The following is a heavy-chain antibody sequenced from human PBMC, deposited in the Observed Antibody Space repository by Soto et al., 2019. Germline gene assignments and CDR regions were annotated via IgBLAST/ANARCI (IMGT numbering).Heavy chain of an antibody. J-gene: IGHJ4*02. D-gene: IGHD6-13*01. CDR2: IWYDGSKK. V-gene: IGHV3-33*07. Sequence: GGSLRLSCAASGFIFSTYGMYWVRQAPGMGLEWLAVIWYDGSKKYYGDSVKGRFTISRDNSKNTLYLQMNSLRVEDTAVYYCARGIPPDYWGQGTLVTVS. CDR3: ARGIPPDY. CDR1: GFIFSTYG.